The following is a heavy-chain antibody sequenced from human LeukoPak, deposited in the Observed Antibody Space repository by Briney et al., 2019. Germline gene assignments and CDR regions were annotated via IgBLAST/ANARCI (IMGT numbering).Heavy chain of an antibody. CDR1: GGTFSSYA. J-gene: IGHJ6*02. CDR3: ARHPGYSSGWDYYYYGMDV. D-gene: IGHD6-19*01. CDR2: IIPIFGTA. V-gene: IGHV1-69*13. Sequence: SVKVSCKASGGTFSSYAISWVRQAPGQGLEWMGGIIPIFGTANYAQKFQGRVTITADESTSTAYMELSSLRSEDTAVYYCARHPGYSSGWDYYYYGMDVWGQGTTVTVSS.